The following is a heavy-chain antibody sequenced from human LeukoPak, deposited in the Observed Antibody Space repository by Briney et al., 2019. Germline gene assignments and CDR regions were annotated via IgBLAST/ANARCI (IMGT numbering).Heavy chain of an antibody. D-gene: IGHD1-1*01. V-gene: IGHV3-23*01. Sequence: GGSLRLSCAASGFTFSDYYMSWVRQAPGKGLEWVSAISGSGGSTYYADSVKGRFTISRDNSKNTLYLQMNSLRAEDTAVYYCAKGYRYYWYFDLWGRGTLVTVSS. J-gene: IGHJ2*01. CDR1: GFTFSDYY. CDR3: AKGYRYYWYFDL. CDR2: ISGSGGST.